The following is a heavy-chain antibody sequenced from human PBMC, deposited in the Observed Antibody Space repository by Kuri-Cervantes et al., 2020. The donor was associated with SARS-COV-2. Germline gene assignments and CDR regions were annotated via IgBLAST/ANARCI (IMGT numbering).Heavy chain of an antibody. D-gene: IGHD3-3*01. V-gene: IGHV3-23*01. CDR3: AKDQRYYDFWSGYLAPGGNTDYYYMDV. CDR2: ISGSGGST. J-gene: IGHJ6*03. Sequence: GEALEISCAASGFTFSSYAMSWVRQAPGKGLEWVSAISGSGGSTYYADSVKGRFTISRDNSKNTLYLQMNSLRAEDTAVYSCAKDQRYYDFWSGYLAPGGNTDYYYMDVWGKGTTVTVSS. CDR1: GFTFSSYA.